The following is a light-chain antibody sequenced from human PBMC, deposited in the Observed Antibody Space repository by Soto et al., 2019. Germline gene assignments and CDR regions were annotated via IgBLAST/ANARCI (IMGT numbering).Light chain of an antibody. J-gene: IGKJ1*01. V-gene: IGKV3-15*01. Sequence: EIVMTQSPATLSVSPGERATLSCRASQSVSSNLARYQQKPGQAPRLLIYGASTRATAIPARFSGSGSGTEFTLTISSLQSEDFEVYYCQQYNNWPWTFGQGTKVEIK. CDR1: QSVSSN. CDR2: GAS. CDR3: QQYNNWPWT.